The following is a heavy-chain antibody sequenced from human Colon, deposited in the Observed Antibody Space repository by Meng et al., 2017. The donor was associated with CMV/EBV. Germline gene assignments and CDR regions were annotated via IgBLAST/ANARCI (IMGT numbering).Heavy chain of an antibody. V-gene: IGHV3-30*04. CDR3: ARDGLADTAFTYYYYSGMDV. Sequence: GESLKISCAAPGFTLSSYAIHWVRQAPGKGLEWVAVISYDESGTYYADSVKGRFTVSRDHSKNTLFLQISSLRGEDTAVYYCARDGLADTAFTYYYYSGMDVWGHGTTVTVSS. D-gene: IGHD6-19*01. J-gene: IGHJ6*02. CDR2: ISYDESGT. CDR1: GFTLSSYA.